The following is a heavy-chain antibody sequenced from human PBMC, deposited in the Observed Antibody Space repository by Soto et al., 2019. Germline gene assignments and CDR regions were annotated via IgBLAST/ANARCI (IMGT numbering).Heavy chain of an antibody. CDR1: GFTFSSYG. CDR3: AKAGSGWLLYGMGV. Sequence: QVQLVESGGGVVQPGRSLRLSCAASGFTFSSYGMHWVRQAPGKGLEWVAFISRDGSNKYYGDSVKGRFTISRDNSKNTLYLQLNSLRPEDTNVYYCAKAGSGWLLYGMGVWGQGTTVTVSS. J-gene: IGHJ6*02. V-gene: IGHV3-30*18. D-gene: IGHD6-19*01. CDR2: ISRDGSNK.